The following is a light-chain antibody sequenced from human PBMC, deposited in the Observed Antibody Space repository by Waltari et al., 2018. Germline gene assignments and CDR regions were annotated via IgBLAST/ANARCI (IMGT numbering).Light chain of an antibody. CDR1: NIGMKT. Sequence: SYVLTQSSSLSVAPGQTARISCGGNNIGMKTVHWYQRKPGQVPVLVVYADSDRPSGIAERFSGSNSGSTATLTISRVEVGDEADYYCQVWDTSGDQVVFGGGTKLTVL. J-gene: IGLJ2*01. CDR3: QVWDTSGDQVV. V-gene: IGLV3-21*02. CDR2: ADS.